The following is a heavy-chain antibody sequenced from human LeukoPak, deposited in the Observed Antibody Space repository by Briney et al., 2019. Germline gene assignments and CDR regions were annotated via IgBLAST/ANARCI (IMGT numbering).Heavy chain of an antibody. CDR3: ARPDYGDYLFYFDY. CDR1: GYSFTSYW. V-gene: IGHV5-51*01. CDR2: IYPGDSDT. D-gene: IGHD4-17*01. J-gene: IGHJ4*02. Sequence: GESLKISCRGSGYSFTSYWIGWVRPMPGEGLEWMGIIYPGDSDTRYSPSFQGQVTISADKSISTAYLQWSSLKASDTAMYYCARPDYGDYLFYFDYWGQGTLVTVSS.